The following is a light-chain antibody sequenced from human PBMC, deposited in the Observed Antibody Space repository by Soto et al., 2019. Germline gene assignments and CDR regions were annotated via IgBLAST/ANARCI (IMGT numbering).Light chain of an antibody. CDR3: GSWDSSLSAYV. CDR2: EVT. CDR1: SSDVGGYNF. J-gene: IGLJ1*01. V-gene: IGLV2-8*01. Sequence: QSVLAQPPSASGSPGQSVTISCTGTSSDVGGYNFVSWYQQHPGKAPKLIIYEVTKRPSGVPDRFSGSKSGNTASLTVSGLQAEDEADYYCGSWDSSLSAYVFGTGTKVTVL.